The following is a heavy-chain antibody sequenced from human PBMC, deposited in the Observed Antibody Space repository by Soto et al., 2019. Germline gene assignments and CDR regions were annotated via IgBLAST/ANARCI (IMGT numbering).Heavy chain of an antibody. CDR2: IYYSGST. Sequence: SETLSLTCTVSGGSISSYYWSWIRQPPGKGLEWIGYIYYSGSTNYNPSLKSRVTISVDTSKNQFSLKLSSVTAADTAVYYCARDRQYSYGPGYYYYYGMDVWGQGTTVTV. CDR3: ARDRQYSYGPGYYYYYGMDV. D-gene: IGHD5-18*01. V-gene: IGHV4-59*01. J-gene: IGHJ6*02. CDR1: GGSISSYY.